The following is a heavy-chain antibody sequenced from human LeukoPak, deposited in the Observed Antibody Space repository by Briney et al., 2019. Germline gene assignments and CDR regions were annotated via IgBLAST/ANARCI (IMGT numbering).Heavy chain of an antibody. CDR2: INPNNGGT. Sequence: ASVKVSCKASGYTFTGYYIHWVRQAPGQGPQYMGWINPNNGGTNYAPNFQGRVTMTRDTSISTAYMELSRLRYDETATYYCARDYYGSGVPDFYYYYMDVWGKGTTVTVSS. CDR1: GYTFTGYY. D-gene: IGHD3-10*01. CDR3: ARDYYGSGVPDFYYYYMDV. V-gene: IGHV1-2*02. J-gene: IGHJ6*03.